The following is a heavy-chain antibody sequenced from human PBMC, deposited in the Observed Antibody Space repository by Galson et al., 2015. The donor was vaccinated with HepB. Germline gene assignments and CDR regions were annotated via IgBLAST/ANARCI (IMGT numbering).Heavy chain of an antibody. J-gene: IGHJ4*02. CDR2: INAGNGNT. CDR3: ARYPYRGYGLQSFDY. V-gene: IGHV1-3*01. Sequence: SVKVSCKASGYTFTSYAMHWVRQAPGQRLEWMGWINAGNGNTKYSQKFQGRVTITRGTSASTAYMELSSLRSEDTAVYYCARYPYRGYGLQSFDYWGQGTLVTVSS. D-gene: IGHD4-17*01. CDR1: GYTFTSYA.